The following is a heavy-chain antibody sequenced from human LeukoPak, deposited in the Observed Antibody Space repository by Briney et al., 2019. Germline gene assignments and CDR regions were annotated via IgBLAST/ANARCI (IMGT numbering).Heavy chain of an antibody. V-gene: IGHV4-61*02. CDR2: IYTSGST. J-gene: IGHJ4*02. CDR1: GGSFSSGSYY. Sequence: SQTLSLTCTVSGGSFSSGSYYWSWIRQPAGKGLEWIGRIYTSGSTNYNPSLKSRVTISVDTSKNQFSLKLSSVTAADTAVYYCAVRIYYDYVWGSYQGNYFDYWGQGTLVTVSS. D-gene: IGHD3-16*02. CDR3: AVRIYYDYVWGSYQGNYFDY.